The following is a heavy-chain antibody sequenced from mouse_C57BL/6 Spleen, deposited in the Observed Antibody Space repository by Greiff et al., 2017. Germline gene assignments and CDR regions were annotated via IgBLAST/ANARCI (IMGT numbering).Heavy chain of an antibody. V-gene: IGHV1-72*01. Sequence: QVQLQQPGAELVKPGASVKLSCKASGYTFTSYWMHWVKQRPGRGLEWIGRSDPNSGGTKYNEKFKSKATLTVDKPSSTAYMQLSSLTSEDSAVYYCAREGVDYYDYYYAMDYWGQGTSVTVSS. D-gene: IGHD2-4*01. CDR3: AREGVDYYDYYYAMDY. CDR1: GYTFTSYW. J-gene: IGHJ4*01. CDR2: SDPNSGGT.